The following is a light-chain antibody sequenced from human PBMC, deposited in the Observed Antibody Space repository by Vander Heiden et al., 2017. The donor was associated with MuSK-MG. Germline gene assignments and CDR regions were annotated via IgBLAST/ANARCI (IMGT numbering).Light chain of an antibody. CDR2: TNN. Sequence: QSVLTQPPSASGTPRQRVTISCSGSSSNIGSNNVNWYQQLPGTAPKLLIYTNNQRPSGVPDRFSGSKSGTSASLAISGLQSEDEADYYCAAWDDSLNGLVVFGGGTKLTVL. V-gene: IGLV1-44*01. J-gene: IGLJ2*01. CDR1: SSNIGSNN. CDR3: AAWDDSLNGLVV.